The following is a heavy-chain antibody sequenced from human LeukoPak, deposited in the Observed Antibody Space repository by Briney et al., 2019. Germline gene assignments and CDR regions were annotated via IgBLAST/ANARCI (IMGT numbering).Heavy chain of an antibody. D-gene: IGHD3/OR15-3a*01. J-gene: IGHJ4*02. CDR1: GFTFSNYW. V-gene: IGHV3-7*01. Sequence: PGGSLRLSCAASGFTFSNYWMNWVRQAPGKGLEWVANIKQDGSEKYYVDSVKGRFTISRDNAKNSLYLQMNSLRAEDTAVYYCARARFGPAGADYWGQGTLVTVSS. CDR2: IKQDGSEK. CDR3: ARARFGPAGADY.